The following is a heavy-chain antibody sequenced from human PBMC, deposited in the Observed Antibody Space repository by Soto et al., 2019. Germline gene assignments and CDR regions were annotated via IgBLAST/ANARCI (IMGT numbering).Heavy chain of an antibody. CDR1: GGTFSSYA. CDR3: ARLTQQQHEQEYYFDY. V-gene: IGHV1-69*12. J-gene: IGHJ4*02. CDR2: LIPIFGTA. D-gene: IGHD6-13*01. Sequence: QGQLVQSGAEVKKPGSSVKVSCKASGGTFSSYAIRWVRQAPGQVLEWMGGLIPIFGTANYAQKFQVRVTIAADESTSTAYMELSSLISEDTAVYYCARLTQQQHEQEYYFDYWGQGTLVTVSS.